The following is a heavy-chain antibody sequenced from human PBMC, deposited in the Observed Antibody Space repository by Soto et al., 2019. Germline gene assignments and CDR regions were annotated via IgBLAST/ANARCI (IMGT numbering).Heavy chain of an antibody. V-gene: IGHV3-23*01. D-gene: IGHD2-21*02. Sequence: EVQVLESGGGLVQPGGSLRLSCVASGFTFSSYAMSWVRQGPGKGLEWVSAISESGGSTYYADSVKGRFTIPRDNSKNTLYLQMNSLRVEDTAVYYCAKPSTRYCGGDCSWDYWGQGTLVTVSS. CDR3: AKPSTRYCGGDCSWDY. CDR2: ISESGGST. J-gene: IGHJ4*02. CDR1: GFTFSSYA.